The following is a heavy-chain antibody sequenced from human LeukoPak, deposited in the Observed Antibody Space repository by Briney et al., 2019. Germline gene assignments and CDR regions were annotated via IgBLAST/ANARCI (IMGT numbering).Heavy chain of an antibody. CDR1: GGSISSGGYY. CDR3: ARARPSPDYGDYFDY. J-gene: IGHJ4*02. Sequence: PSQTLSLTCTVSGGSISSGGYYWSWIRQHLGKGLEWIAYIYYSGSTYYNPSLKSRVTISVDTSKNQFSLKLSSVTAADTAVYYCARARPSPDYGDYFDYWGQGTLVTVSS. CDR2: IYYSGST. D-gene: IGHD4-17*01. V-gene: IGHV4-31*03.